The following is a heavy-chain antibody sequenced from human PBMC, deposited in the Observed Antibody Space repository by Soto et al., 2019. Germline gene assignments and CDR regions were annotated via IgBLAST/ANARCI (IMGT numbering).Heavy chain of an antibody. Sequence: QVQLVQSGAEVKKPGSSVKVSCKASGVTFSSYAISWVRQAPGQGLEWMGGIIHIFGTANYAQKLQGRVTITADESTSTAYMELSSLRSEDTAVYYCARDRTVTKNWFDPWGQGTLVTVSS. J-gene: IGHJ5*02. CDR2: IIHIFGTA. D-gene: IGHD4-4*01. V-gene: IGHV1-69*01. CDR3: ARDRTVTKNWFDP. CDR1: GVTFSSYA.